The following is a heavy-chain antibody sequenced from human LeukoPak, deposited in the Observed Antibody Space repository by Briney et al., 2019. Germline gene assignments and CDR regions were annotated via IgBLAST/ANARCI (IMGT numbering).Heavy chain of an antibody. CDR1: GFTFNNYW. D-gene: IGHD3-10*01. J-gene: IGHJ4*02. CDR2: IQQDGSAK. V-gene: IGHV3-7*04. Sequence: GGSLRLSCAASGFTFNNYWMSWVRQAPGKGLEWVANIQQDGSAKDYVDSVKGRFTISRDNAKNSLYLQMNSPRAEDTAVYHCARDGYGSGSHDYWGQGTLVTVSS. CDR3: ARDGYGSGSHDY.